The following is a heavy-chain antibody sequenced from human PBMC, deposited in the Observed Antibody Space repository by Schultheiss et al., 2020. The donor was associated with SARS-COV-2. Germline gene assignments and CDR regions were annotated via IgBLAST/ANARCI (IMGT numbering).Heavy chain of an antibody. CDR2: ISSSSSTI. J-gene: IGHJ3*02. V-gene: IGHV3-48*01. CDR3: ARSDWNGAFDI. CDR1: GFTFSSYS. D-gene: IGHD1-1*01. Sequence: GGSLRLSCAASGFTFSSYSMNWVRQAPGKGLEWVSYISSSSSTIYYADSVKGRFTISRDNAKNSLYLQMNSLRAEDTAVYYCARSDWNGAFDIWGQGTMVTVSS.